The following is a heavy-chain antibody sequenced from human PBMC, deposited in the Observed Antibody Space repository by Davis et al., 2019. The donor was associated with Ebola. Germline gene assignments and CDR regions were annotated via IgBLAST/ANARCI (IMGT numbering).Heavy chain of an antibody. CDR2: INLDGSDT. CDR3: VRGYISTSCYH. J-gene: IGHJ4*02. V-gene: IGHV3-74*01. CDR1: GFTLSNYW. D-gene: IGHD2-2*01. Sequence: HTGGSLRLSCTASGFTLSNYWMHWVRQAPGKGLVWVSYINLDGSDTTYADSVKGRFTISRDNAKNTLYLQMNSLRAEDTAVYYCVRGYISTSCYHWGQGTLVIVSS.